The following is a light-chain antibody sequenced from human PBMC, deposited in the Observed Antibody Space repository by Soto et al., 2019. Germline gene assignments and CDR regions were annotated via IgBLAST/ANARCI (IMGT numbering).Light chain of an antibody. CDR1: QSVGGN. J-gene: IGKJ1*01. CDR2: GAS. V-gene: IGKV3D-15*01. Sequence: IMMTQSPATLSVSPGETATLSCRASQSVGGNLAWYQQKPGQAPRLLVYGASSRATGVPDRFSGSGSETDFTLTISRLEPEDFALYYCQQYHDSPLTFGQGTKVDIK. CDR3: QQYHDSPLT.